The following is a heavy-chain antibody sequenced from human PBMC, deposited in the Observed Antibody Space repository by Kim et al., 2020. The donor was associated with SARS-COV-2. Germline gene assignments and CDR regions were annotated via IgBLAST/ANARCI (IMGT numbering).Heavy chain of an antibody. J-gene: IGHJ4*02. CDR3: ARVGLSKYYFDY. V-gene: IGHV4-34*01. CDR2: INHSGST. CDR1: GGSFSGYY. D-gene: IGHD3-10*01. Sequence: SQTLSLTCAVYGGSFSGYYWSWIRQPPGKGLEWIGEINHSGSTNYNPSLKSRVTISVDTSKNQFSLKLSSVTAADTAVYYCARVGLSKYYFDYWGQGTLV.